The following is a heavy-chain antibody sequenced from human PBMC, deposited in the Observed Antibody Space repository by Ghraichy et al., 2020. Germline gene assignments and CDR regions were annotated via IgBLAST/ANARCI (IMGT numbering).Heavy chain of an antibody. V-gene: IGHV4-34*01. Sequence: SETLSLTCAVYGGSFSGYYWSWIRQPPGKGLEWIGEINHSGSTNYNPSLKSRVTISVDTSKNQFSLKLSSVTAADTAVYYCARVPPLRFLGAFDPWGQGTLVTVSS. D-gene: IGHD3-3*01. J-gene: IGHJ5*02. CDR2: INHSGST. CDR1: GGSFSGYY. CDR3: ARVPPLRFLGAFDP.